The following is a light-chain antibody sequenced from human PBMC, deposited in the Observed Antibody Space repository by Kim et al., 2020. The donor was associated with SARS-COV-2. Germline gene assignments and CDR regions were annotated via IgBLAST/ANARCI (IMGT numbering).Light chain of an antibody. CDR1: NLGDKY. CDR3: QAWDNNAAV. J-gene: IGLJ3*02. V-gene: IGLV3-1*01. CDR2: QHT. Sequence: VAPGQTVTITRYGSNLGDKYAYWYQKKAGQSPVLFIYQHTKRPSGISQRFSGSSSGNTATLTISRAQTMDEADYYCQAWDNNAAVFGGGTQLTVL.